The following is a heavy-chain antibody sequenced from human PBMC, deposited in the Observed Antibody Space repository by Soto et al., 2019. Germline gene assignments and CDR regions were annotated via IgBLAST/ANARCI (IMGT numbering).Heavy chain of an antibody. V-gene: IGHV3-23*01. CDR3: GKERLQRGFDY. D-gene: IGHD6-25*01. CDR2: IVASGGST. CDR1: GFTFSNYG. J-gene: IGHJ4*02. Sequence: EVQLLDSGGGSVQPGGSLRLSCAASGFTFSNYGMSWVRQAPGKGLEWVSSIVASGGSTYYADLVKGRFTISRDNSENNLYLQMNSLRAEDTAVYYCGKERLQRGFDYWGQGTLVTVSS.